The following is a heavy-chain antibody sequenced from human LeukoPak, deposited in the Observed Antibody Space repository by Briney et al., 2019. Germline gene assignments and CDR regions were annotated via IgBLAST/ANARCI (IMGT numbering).Heavy chain of an antibody. CDR3: AKGSAAGRPYYFDY. Sequence: PGGSLRLSCAVSGFTFRNAGMHWVRQAPGKGLEWVAVIWYDGSQKYYADSVKGRFTISRDNSKNMLYLHMNSLRAEDTAIYYCAKGSAAGRPYYFDYWGQGTLVTVSS. J-gene: IGHJ4*02. D-gene: IGHD6-25*01. V-gene: IGHV3-33*06. CDR1: GFTFRNAG. CDR2: IWYDGSQK.